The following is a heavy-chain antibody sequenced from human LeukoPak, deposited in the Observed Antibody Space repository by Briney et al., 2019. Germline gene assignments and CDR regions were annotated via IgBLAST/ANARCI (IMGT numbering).Heavy chain of an antibody. Sequence: SETLSLTCTVSGGSISSSRYYWGWIRQTPGEGLEWIGTIYYSGTTYYNPSLESRATISEDTSKNQFSLTLRSVTAADTAVYYCARQISDYYYYYIDVWGKGTTVTVSS. CDR2: IYYSGTT. V-gene: IGHV4-39*01. D-gene: IGHD3-10*01. CDR1: GGSISSSRYY. J-gene: IGHJ6*03. CDR3: ARQISDYYYYYIDV.